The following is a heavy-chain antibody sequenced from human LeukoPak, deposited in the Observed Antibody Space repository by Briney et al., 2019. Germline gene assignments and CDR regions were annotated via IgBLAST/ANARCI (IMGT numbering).Heavy chain of an antibody. J-gene: IGHJ3*01. CDR2: ISAYNGNT. D-gene: IGHD7-27*01. Sequence: GASVKVSCKASGYTFTSYGISWVRQAPGQGLEWMGWISAYNGNTNYAQKLQGRVTMTTDTSTSTAYMELRSLRSDDTAVYYCARDNRGAGEPHDSFDVWGQGTMVTVSS. CDR3: ARDNRGAGEPHDSFDV. V-gene: IGHV1-18*01. CDR1: GYTFTSYG.